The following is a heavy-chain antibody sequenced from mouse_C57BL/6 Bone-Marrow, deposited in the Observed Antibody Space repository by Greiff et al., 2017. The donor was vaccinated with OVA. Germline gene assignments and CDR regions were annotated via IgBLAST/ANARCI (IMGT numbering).Heavy chain of an antibody. Sequence: QVQLQQPGAELVKPGASVKVSCKASVYTFTSYWMHWVKQRPGQGLEWIGRIHPSDSDTNYNQKFKGKATLTVDKSSSTAYMQLSSLTSEDSAVYYCAMGARQGIFDYWGQGTTLTVSS. CDR2: IHPSDSDT. D-gene: IGHD2-12*01. CDR1: VYTFTSYW. V-gene: IGHV1-74*01. J-gene: IGHJ2*01. CDR3: AMGARQGIFDY.